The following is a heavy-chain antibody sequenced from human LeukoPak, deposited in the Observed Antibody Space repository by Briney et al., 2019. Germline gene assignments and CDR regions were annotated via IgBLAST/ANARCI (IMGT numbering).Heavy chain of an antibody. V-gene: IGHV3-9*01. CDR3: AKDDSGYYYVDGAFDI. Sequence: GGSLRLSCAASGFTFDDYAMHWVRQAPGKGLGWVSGISWNSGSIGYADSVKGRFTISRDNAKNSLYLQMNSLRAEDTALYYCAKDDSGYYYVDGAFDIWGQGTMVTVSS. D-gene: IGHD3-22*01. CDR1: GFTFDDYA. CDR2: ISWNSGSI. J-gene: IGHJ3*02.